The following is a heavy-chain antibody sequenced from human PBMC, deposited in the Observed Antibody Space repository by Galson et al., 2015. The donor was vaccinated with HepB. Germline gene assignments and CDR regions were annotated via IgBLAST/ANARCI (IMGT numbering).Heavy chain of an antibody. CDR1: GCNFSYSP. J-gene: IGHJ4*02. V-gene: IGHV3-7*03. CDR3: ARAGPGSYFGGDY. CDR2: IREDGSEK. Sequence: SLSLSYAAAGCNFSYSPMGWVRQAPGTALVWVATIREDGSEKSYVDSVEGRFSISRDNAEDSLYLQMNSLRAEDTALYYCARAGPGSYFGGDYWGQGTLVTVSS. D-gene: IGHD3-10*01.